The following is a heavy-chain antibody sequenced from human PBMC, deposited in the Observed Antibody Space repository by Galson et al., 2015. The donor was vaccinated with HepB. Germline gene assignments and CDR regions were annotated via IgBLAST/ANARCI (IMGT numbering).Heavy chain of an antibody. J-gene: IGHJ6*02. D-gene: IGHD6-25*01. Sequence: SLRLSCAASGFTFGDYAMSWFRQAPGKGLEWVGFIRSKAYGGTTEYAASVKGRFTISRDDSKSIAYLQMNSLKTEDTAVYYCTREGRVVYSSDYYYYGMDVWGQGTTVTVSS. V-gene: IGHV3-49*03. CDR1: GFTFGDYA. CDR3: TREGRVVYSSDYYYYGMDV. CDR2: IRSKAYGGTT.